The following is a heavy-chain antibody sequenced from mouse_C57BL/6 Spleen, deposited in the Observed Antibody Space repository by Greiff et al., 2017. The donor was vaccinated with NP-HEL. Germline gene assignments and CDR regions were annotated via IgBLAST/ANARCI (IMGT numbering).Heavy chain of an antibody. CDR3: ARFITRRYFDV. Sequence: DVKLVESGGGLVKPGGSLKLSCAASGFTFSDYGMHWVRQAPEKGLEWVAYISSGSSTIYYADTVKGRFTISRDNAKNTLFLQMTSLRSEDTAMYYCARFITRRYFDVWGTGTTVTVSS. D-gene: IGHD1-1*01. V-gene: IGHV5-17*01. CDR1: GFTFSDYG. J-gene: IGHJ1*03. CDR2: ISSGSSTI.